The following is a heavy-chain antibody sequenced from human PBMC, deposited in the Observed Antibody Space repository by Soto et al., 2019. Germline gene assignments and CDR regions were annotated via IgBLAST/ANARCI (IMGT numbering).Heavy chain of an antibody. D-gene: IGHD3-10*01. V-gene: IGHV3-30-3*01. CDR1: GFTFSSYA. J-gene: IGHJ3*02. CDR3: ARDSRGTGAGAFDI. Sequence: ESGGGVVQPGRSLRLSCAASGFTFSSYAMHWVRQAPGKGLEWVAVISYDGSNIYYADSVKGRFTISRDNSKNTLYLQMNSLRAEDTAAHYCARDSRGTGAGAFDIWGLGTMVTVSS. CDR2: ISYDGSNI.